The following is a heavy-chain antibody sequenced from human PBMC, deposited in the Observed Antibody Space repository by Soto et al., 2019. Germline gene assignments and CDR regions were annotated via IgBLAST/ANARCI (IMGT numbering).Heavy chain of an antibody. Sequence: QLQLQESGSGLVKPSETLSLTCGVSGGSIISGVYSWSWIRQSPGEGLEWIGYIYQSGSAFYNPSLRGRVTISIDRSKNQFSLKLSSLTAADTAVYHSARTLRVCSAGSCSSWFDPWGQGTLVTVSS. CDR2: IYQSGSA. CDR3: ARTLRVCSAGSCSSWFDP. J-gene: IGHJ5*02. CDR1: GGSIISGVYS. D-gene: IGHD2-15*01. V-gene: IGHV4-30-2*06.